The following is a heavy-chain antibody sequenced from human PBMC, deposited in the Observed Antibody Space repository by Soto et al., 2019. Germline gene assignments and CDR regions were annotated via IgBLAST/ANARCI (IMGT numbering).Heavy chain of an antibody. CDR2: IIPIFGTA. CDR1: GGTFSSYA. V-gene: IGHV1-69*13. D-gene: IGHD6-6*01. Sequence: ASVKVSCKASGGTFSSYAISWVRQAPGQGLEWMGGIIPIFGTANYAQKFQGRVTITADESTSTAYMELSSLRSEDTAVYYCASGGYSSSSSGRWNYYYGMDVWGQGTTVTVSS. CDR3: ASGGYSSSSSGRWNYYYGMDV. J-gene: IGHJ6*02.